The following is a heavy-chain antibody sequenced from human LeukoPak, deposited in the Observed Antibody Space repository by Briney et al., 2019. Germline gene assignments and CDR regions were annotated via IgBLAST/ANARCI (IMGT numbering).Heavy chain of an antibody. V-gene: IGHV1-2*02. CDR1: GYTFTGYY. CDR2: INPNSGGT. CDR3: ARALPLSIAAISNWFDP. Sequence: ASVKVSCKASGYTFTGYYLHWVRQAPGQGLEWMGWINPNSGGTNYAQKFQGRVTMTRDTSISTAYMELSRLRSDDTAVYYCARALPLSIAAISNWFDPWGQGTLVTVSS. D-gene: IGHD6-25*01. J-gene: IGHJ5*02.